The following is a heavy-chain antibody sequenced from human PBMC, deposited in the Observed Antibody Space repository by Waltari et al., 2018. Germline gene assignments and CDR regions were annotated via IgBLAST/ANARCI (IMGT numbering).Heavy chain of an antibody. J-gene: IGHJ6*02. D-gene: IGHD2-21*02. CDR1: GYTFTSYD. CDR2: MNPNSGNT. CDR3: ARGKVTRPYYYYGMDV. Sequence: QVQLVQSGAEVKKPGDSVKVSCKASGYTFTSYDINWVRQATGQGLEWMGWMNPNSGNTGYAQKFQGRVTMTRNTSISTAYMELSSLRSEDTAVYYCARGKVTRPYYYYGMDVWGQGTTVTVSS. V-gene: IGHV1-8*02.